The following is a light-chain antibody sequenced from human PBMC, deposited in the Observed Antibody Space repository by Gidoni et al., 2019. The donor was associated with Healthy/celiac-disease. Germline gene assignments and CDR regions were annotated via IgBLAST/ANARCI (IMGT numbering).Light chain of an antibody. CDR2: SNN. J-gene: IGLJ1*01. CDR3: AAWDDSLNGRYV. V-gene: IGLV1-44*01. Sequence: SVLPQPPSASGTPGQRVTISCSVSSSNIGSNTVNWYQQLPGTAPKLLIYSNNQRPSGVPDRFSGSKSGTSASLAISGLQSEDEADYYCAAWDDSLNGRYVFGTGTKVTVL. CDR1: SSNIGSNT.